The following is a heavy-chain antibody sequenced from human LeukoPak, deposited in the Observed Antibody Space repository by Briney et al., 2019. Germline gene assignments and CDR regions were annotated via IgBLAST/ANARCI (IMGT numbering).Heavy chain of an antibody. V-gene: IGHV4-39*01. CDR3: ASYYDSSGFAFDI. J-gene: IGHJ3*02. CDR2: IYYSGST. CDR1: GGYISSSSYY. Sequence: SSETLSLTCTVSGGYISSSSYYWGWIRQPPGKGLEWIGTIYYSGSTYYNPSLKSRVTMSVDTSKNQFSLKLSSVTAADTALYYCASYYDSSGFAFDIWGQGTMVTVSS. D-gene: IGHD3-22*01.